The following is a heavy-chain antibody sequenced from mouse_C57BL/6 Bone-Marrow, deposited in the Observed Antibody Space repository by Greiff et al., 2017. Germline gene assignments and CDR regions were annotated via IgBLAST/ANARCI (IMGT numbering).Heavy chain of an antibody. J-gene: IGHJ3*01. Sequence: EVKLVESGGGLVKPGGSLKLSCAASGFTFSSYAMSWVRQTPEKRLEWVATISDGGSYTYYPDNVKGRFTISRDNAKNNLYLQMSHLKSEDTAMYYCAREDYPPAYWGQGTLVTVSA. CDR2: ISDGGSYT. CDR3: AREDYPPAY. V-gene: IGHV5-4*01. CDR1: GFTFSSYA. D-gene: IGHD2-4*01.